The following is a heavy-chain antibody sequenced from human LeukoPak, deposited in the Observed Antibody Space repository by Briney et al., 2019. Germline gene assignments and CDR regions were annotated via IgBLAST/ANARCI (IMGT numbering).Heavy chain of an antibody. J-gene: IGHJ4*02. V-gene: IGHV3-23*01. D-gene: IGHD5-12*01. CDR3: AKLGGYPNPANPNEKDQASNDY. CDR2: ISGSGGST. Sequence: GGSLRLSCAASGFTFSSYAMSWVRQAPGKGLEWVSAISGSGGSTYYADSVKGRFTISRDNSKNTLYLQMNSLRAEDTAVYYCAKLGGYPNPANPNEKDQASNDYWGQGTLVTVSS. CDR1: GFTFSSYA.